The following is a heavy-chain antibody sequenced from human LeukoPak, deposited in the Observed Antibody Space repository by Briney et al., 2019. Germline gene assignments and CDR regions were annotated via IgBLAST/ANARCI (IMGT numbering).Heavy chain of an antibody. Sequence: AGGSLRLSCAASGFTFSSYGMHWVRQAPGKGLEWVANIKLDGSEKNYVDSVKGRFTISRDNTKNSLYLQMNSLRAEDTAVFYCARDQYDTWSRRGNFDSWGQGTLVIVSS. V-gene: IGHV3-7*03. CDR1: GFTFSSYG. CDR2: IKLDGSEK. J-gene: IGHJ4*02. D-gene: IGHD3-3*01. CDR3: ARDQYDTWSRRGNFDS.